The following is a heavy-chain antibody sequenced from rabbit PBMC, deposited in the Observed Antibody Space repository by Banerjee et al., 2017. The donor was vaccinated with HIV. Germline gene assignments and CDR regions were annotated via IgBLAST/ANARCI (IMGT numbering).Heavy chain of an antibody. CDR2: IYTGNGNT. D-gene: IGHD6-1*01. V-gene: IGHV1S40*01. CDR1: GFSFSSGYD. Sequence: QSLEESGGGLVKPGASLTLTCKASGFSFSSGYDMCWVRQAPGKGLEWIACIYTGNGNTYYASWAKGRFTISKTSSTTMDLKVTSLTAADTATYFCARGGGDVGYGYTTMNLWGQGTLVTVS. CDR3: ARGGGDVGYGYTTMNL. J-gene: IGHJ4*01.